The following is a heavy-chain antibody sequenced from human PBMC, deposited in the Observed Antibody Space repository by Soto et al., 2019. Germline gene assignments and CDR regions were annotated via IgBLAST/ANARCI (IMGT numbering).Heavy chain of an antibody. CDR1: GFTFISYG. CDR3: AKESYSSSSYYYGMDV. J-gene: IGHJ6*02. CDR2: ISYDGSNK. D-gene: IGHD6-6*01. Sequence: GGSLRLSSAASGFTFISYGMHWVRQAPGEGLECVAVISYDGSNKYYAESVKGRFTISRDNSKNTLLLQKNHLRGDDRPGYYCAKESYSSSSYYYGMDVWGQGTTVTVSS. V-gene: IGHV3-30*18.